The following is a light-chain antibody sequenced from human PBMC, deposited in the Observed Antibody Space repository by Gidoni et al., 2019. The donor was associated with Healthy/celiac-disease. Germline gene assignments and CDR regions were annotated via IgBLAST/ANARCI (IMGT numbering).Light chain of an antibody. J-gene: IGKJ4*01. CDR1: QSVRSY. V-gene: IGKV3-11*01. CDR2: DAS. Sequence: EIVLTQSPATLSLSPGERATRSCRASQSVRSYLAWYQQKPGQAPRLLIYDASNRATGIPARFSGSGSGTDFTLTISSLEPEDFAVYYCQQRSNWPLLTFGGGTKVEIK. CDR3: QQRSNWPLLT.